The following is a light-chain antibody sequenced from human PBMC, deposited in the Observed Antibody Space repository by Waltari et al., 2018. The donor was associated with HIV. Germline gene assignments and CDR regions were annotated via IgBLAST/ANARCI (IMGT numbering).Light chain of an antibody. CDR1: QGIRND. J-gene: IGKJ2*01. CDR2: AAS. V-gene: IGKV1-6*01. CDR3: LQDYNYPYT. Sequence: AIQMTQSPSSLSASVGHRVTITCRASQGIRNDLGWYQQKPGKAPKLLIYAASSLQGGVPSRFSGSGSGTDFTLTISSLQPEDFASYYCLQDYNYPYTFGQGTKLEIK.